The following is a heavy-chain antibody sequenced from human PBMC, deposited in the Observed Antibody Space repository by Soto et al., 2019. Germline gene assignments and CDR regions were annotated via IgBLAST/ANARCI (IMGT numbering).Heavy chain of an antibody. J-gene: IGHJ4*02. D-gene: IGHD3-10*01. Sequence: QITLKESGPTLVKPTQTLTLTCTFSGFSLSTSGGGVAWIRQPPGKALEWLALIYWDDDKRYSPALKSRLTXTNXPSKNQVVLTMTNMDPVDTATYYCAHRDPYYWIDYWGQGTLVTVSS. CDR3: AHRDPYYWIDY. CDR2: IYWDDDK. CDR1: GFSLSTSGGG. V-gene: IGHV2-5*02.